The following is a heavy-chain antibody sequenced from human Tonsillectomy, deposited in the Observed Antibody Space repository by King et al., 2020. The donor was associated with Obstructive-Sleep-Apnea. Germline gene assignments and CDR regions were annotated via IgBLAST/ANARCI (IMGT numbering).Heavy chain of an antibody. CDR3: AGDCDDDGAYYYGMDV. D-gene: IGHD4/OR15-4a*01. J-gene: IGHJ6*02. V-gene: IGHV4-39*07. CDR2: ISYSGSI. CDR1: GGSISSSSYY. Sequence: QLQESGPGLVKPSETLSLTCTVSGGSISSSSYYWGLIRQPPGKGLEWIGSISYSGSIFYNPSLKSRVAISVDTSKNQFSLKLSTVTAADTAVYYCAGDCDDDGAYYYGMDVWGQGTTVTVSS.